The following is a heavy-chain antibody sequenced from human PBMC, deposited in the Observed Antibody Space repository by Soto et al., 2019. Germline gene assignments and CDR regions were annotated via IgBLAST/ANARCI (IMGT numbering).Heavy chain of an antibody. CDR3: ARVVGANDWFDP. J-gene: IGHJ5*02. CDR2: IYYSGST. Sequence: SETLSLTCTVSGGSISSGGYYWSWIRQHPGKGLEWIGYIYYSGSTYYNPSLKSRVTISVDTSKNQFSLKLSSVTAADTAVYYCARVVGANDWFDPWGQGTLVTVSS. D-gene: IGHD1-26*01. V-gene: IGHV4-31*03. CDR1: GGSISSGGYY.